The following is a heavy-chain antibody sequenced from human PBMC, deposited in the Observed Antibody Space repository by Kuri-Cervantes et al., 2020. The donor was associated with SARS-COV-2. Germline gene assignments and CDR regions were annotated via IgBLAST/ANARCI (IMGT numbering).Heavy chain of an antibody. D-gene: IGHD2-15*01. Sequence: SETLSLTCTVSGGSVSSGSYYWSWIRQPPGKGLEWIGYIYYSGSTNYNPSLKSRVTISVDTSKNQFSLKLSSVTAADTAVYYCARVTRGDYYYYYYMDVWGKGTTVTVSS. V-gene: IGHV4-61*01. CDR3: ARVTRGDYYYYYYMDV. J-gene: IGHJ6*03. CDR2: IYYSGST. CDR1: GGSVSSGSYY.